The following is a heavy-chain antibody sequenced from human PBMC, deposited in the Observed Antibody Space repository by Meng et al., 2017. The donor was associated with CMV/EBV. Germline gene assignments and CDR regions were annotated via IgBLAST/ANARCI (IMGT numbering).Heavy chain of an antibody. CDR1: GFTFSSYW. Sequence: LTGAASGFTFSSYWMSWVRQAPGKGLEWVANIKQDGSEKYYVDSVKGRFTISRDNAKNSLYLQMNSLRAEDTAVYYCARAALWSGSIWFDPWGQGTLVTVSS. D-gene: IGHD3-3*01. CDR2: IKQDGSEK. CDR3: ARAALWSGSIWFDP. V-gene: IGHV3-7*01. J-gene: IGHJ5*02.